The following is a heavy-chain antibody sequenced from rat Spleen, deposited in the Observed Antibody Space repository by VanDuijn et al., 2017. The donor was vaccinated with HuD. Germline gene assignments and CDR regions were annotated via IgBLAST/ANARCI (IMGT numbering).Heavy chain of an antibody. Sequence: QVQLKESGPGLVQPSQTLSLTCTVSGFSLTSYSVHWVRQPPGEGLEWMGRMKYNGDTSYSSALKSRLSISRDTSKNQVFLQMNSLQTDDTGTYYCARDYPYKTGLDFWGQGIMVTVSS. CDR3: ARDYPYKTGLDF. CDR2: MKYNGDT. CDR1: GFSLTSYS. J-gene: IGHJ2*01. V-gene: IGHV2-63*01. D-gene: IGHD4-1*01.